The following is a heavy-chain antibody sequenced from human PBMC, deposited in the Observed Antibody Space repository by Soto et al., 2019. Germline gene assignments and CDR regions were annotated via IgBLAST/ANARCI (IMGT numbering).Heavy chain of an antibody. D-gene: IGHD3-10*01. Sequence: PSETLSLTCTVSGGSISSGGYYWSWIRQHPGKGLEWIGYIYYSGSTYYNPSLKSRVTISVDTSKNQFSLKLSSVTAEDTAVYYCACYCRDCRSPSRHAYCGQGSLVTVSS. CDR2: IYYSGST. V-gene: IGHV4-31*03. J-gene: IGHJ4*02. CDR3: ACYCRDCRSPSRHAY. CDR1: GGSISSGGYY.